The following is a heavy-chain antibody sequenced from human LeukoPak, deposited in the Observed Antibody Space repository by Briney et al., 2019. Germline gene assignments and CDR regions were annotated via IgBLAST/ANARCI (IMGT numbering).Heavy chain of an antibody. CDR2: IIPILGIA. Sequence: SVKVSCKASGYTFTSYGISWVRQAPGQGLEWMGRIIPILGIANYAQKFQGRVTITADKSTSTAYMELSSLRSEDTAVYYCARAVESGYDGNWGQGTLVTVSS. V-gene: IGHV1-69*04. J-gene: IGHJ4*02. CDR1: GYTFTSYG. CDR3: ARAVESGYDGN. D-gene: IGHD5-12*01.